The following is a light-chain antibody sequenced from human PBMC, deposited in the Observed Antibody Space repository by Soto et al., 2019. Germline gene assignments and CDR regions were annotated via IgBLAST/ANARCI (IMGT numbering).Light chain of an antibody. CDR2: HAS. V-gene: IGKV1-5*01. CDR1: ESISNW. J-gene: IGKJ2*01. Sequence: IQLTQSPTTLPASVGDRVTLTCRASESISNWLAWYQQRPGTAPKLLIYHASILETAVPSRFSGNGSGTEFTLTVSSLQPEDFAAYYCQQTYNTPYTFGQGTKLEIK. CDR3: QQTYNTPYT.